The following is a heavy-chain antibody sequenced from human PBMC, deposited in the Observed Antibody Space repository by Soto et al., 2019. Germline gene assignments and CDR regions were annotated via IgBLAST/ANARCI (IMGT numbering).Heavy chain of an antibody. CDR1: GLTFKNYW. CDR3: ASGYGVGAMLPFDY. D-gene: IGHD1-26*01. J-gene: IGHJ4*02. Sequence: EVQLVESGGGIVQPGWDLRLSCEASGLTFKNYWMHWVRQAPGKGLVWVSRINSDESSTSYADSVKGRFTISRDNAKNTLYLQMNSLRAEDTAVYYCASGYGVGAMLPFDYWVQGALVTVS. V-gene: IGHV3-74*01. CDR2: INSDESST.